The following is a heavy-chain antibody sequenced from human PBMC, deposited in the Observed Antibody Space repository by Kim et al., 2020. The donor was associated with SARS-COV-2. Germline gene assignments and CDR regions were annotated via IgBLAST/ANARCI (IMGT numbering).Heavy chain of an antibody. J-gene: IGHJ6*02. V-gene: IGHV3-13*04. CDR2: IGTAGET. Sequence: GGSLRLSCAASGFTFGGHDMHWVRQGSGKGLEWVSAIGTAGETFYSGSVKGRFIISRENGRNSLFLQMDSLKVGDTAVYYCARGIHQWLGVDVWGQGTRSPSP. CDR3: ARGIHQWLGVDV. CDR1: GFTFGGHD. D-gene: IGHD5-18*01.